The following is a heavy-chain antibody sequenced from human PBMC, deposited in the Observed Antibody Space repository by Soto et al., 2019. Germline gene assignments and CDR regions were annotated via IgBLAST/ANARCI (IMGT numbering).Heavy chain of an antibody. Sequence: EVQLVESGGGLVKPGGSLRLSCAASGFIFSSYTMNWVHQAPGKGLEWVSSISASSTYIYYADSLKGRFTISRGNAYNSLYLQMNSLRAEDTAVYYCARGWLRDPWMYWGQGTLVTVSS. J-gene: IGHJ4*02. CDR1: GFIFSSYT. V-gene: IGHV3-21*01. D-gene: IGHD5-12*01. CDR2: ISASSTYI. CDR3: ARGWLRDPWMY.